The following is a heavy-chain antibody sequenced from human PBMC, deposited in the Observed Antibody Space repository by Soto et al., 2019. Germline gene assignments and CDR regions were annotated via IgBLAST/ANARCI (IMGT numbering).Heavy chain of an antibody. CDR3: AREAFGDRES. Sequence: EVQLVESGGGLVQPGGSLRLSCTDSGFTFSGDWMHWLRQAPGKGLVWVSRRRPHANGLNYADSVKGRFTNSRDNGKNTLYLQMNDLRVADTAVYFCAREAFGDRESWGQGALLTGSS. J-gene: IGHJ5*02. D-gene: IGHD4-17*01. CDR1: GFTFSGDW. V-gene: IGHV3-74*01. CDR2: RRPHANGL.